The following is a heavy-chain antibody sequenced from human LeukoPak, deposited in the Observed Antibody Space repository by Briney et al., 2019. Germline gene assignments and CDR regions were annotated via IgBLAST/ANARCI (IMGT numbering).Heavy chain of an antibody. CDR3: ARGSSYDFDY. Sequence: GGSLRLSCAASGFTFSSYEMNWVRQAPGKGLEWVSYISSSGSTIYYADSVKGRFTISRDNAKNSLYLQMNSLRAEDTAVYYCARGSSYDFDYWGQGTLVTVSS. J-gene: IGHJ4*02. CDR1: GFTFSSYE. V-gene: IGHV3-48*03. CDR2: ISSSGSTI. D-gene: IGHD4-17*01.